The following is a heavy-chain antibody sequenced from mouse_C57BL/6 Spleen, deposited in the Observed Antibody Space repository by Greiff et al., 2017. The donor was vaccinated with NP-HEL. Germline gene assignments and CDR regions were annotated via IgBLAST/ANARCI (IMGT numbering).Heavy chain of an antibody. Sequence: QVQLLQPGAELVKPGASVKLSCKASGYTFTSYRMSWVKQSPGQGLEWIGNISPGNGGTNYNEKFKSKATLTVDKSTSTAYMQLSSLTSEDSAVDYCGNSVEEYFDYWGQGTTLTVSS. CDR2: ISPGNGGT. V-gene: IGHV1-53*01. CDR3: GNSVEEYFDY. CDR1: GYTFTSYR. J-gene: IGHJ2*01. D-gene: IGHD1-1*01.